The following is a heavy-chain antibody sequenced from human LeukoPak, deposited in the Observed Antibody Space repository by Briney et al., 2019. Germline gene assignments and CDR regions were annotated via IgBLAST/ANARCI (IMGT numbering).Heavy chain of an antibody. V-gene: IGHV1-18*01. CDR3: ASVLDFWSGYYPDY. J-gene: IGHJ4*02. D-gene: IGHD3-3*01. Sequence: ASVKVSCKASGYTFTSYGISWVRQAPGQGLEWMGWISAYNGNTNYAQKLQGRVTMTTDTSTSTAYMELRSLRSDDTAVYYCASVLDFWSGYYPDYWGQGTLVTVSS. CDR1: GYTFTSYG. CDR2: ISAYNGNT.